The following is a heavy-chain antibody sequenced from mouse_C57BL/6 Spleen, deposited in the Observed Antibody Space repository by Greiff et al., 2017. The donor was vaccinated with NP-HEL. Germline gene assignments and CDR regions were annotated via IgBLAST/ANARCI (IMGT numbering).Heavy chain of an antibody. CDR3: ARGATVESRYAMDY. V-gene: IGHV1-81*01. CDR2: IYPRSGNT. Sequence: QVQLQQSGAELARPGASVKLSCKASGYTFTSYGISWVKQRTGQGLEWIGEIYPRSGNTYYNEKFKGKATLTADKSSSTAYIELRSLTSEDSAVYFCARGATVESRYAMDYWGQGTSVTVSS. J-gene: IGHJ4*01. CDR1: GYTFTSYG. D-gene: IGHD1-1*01.